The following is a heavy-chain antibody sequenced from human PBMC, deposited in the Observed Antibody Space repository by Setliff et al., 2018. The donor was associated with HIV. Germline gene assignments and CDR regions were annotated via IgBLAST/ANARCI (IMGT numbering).Heavy chain of an antibody. J-gene: IGHJ4*02. Sequence: GGSLRLSCAASGFTVSSNYMSWVRQAPGKGLEWVSVIYIDGSTYYADTVRGRFTISRDNYKNTLYLQMKSLRAEDTAVYYCAREDPPADFHFWSGRLADWGQGSLVTVSS. CDR2: IYIDGST. CDR3: AREDPPADFHFWSGRLAD. D-gene: IGHD3-3*02. V-gene: IGHV3-66*02. CDR1: GFTVSSNY.